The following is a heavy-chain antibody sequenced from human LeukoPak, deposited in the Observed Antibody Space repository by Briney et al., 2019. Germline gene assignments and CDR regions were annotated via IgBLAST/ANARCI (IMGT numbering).Heavy chain of an antibody. CDR3: ARDQLGYCSGGSCYSAAFDI. D-gene: IGHD2-15*01. V-gene: IGHV3-21*01. CDR2: ISSSSSYI. CDR1: GFTFSSYS. J-gene: IGHJ3*02. Sequence: PGGSMRLSCAASGFTFSSYSMNWVRQAPGKGLEWVSSISSSSSYIYYADSVKGRFTISRDNAKNSLYLRMNSLRAEDTAVYYCARDQLGYCSGGSCYSAAFDIWGQGTMVTVSS.